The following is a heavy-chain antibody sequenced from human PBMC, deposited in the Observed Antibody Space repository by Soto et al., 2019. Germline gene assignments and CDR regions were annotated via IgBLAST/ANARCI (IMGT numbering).Heavy chain of an antibody. D-gene: IGHD6-13*01. Sequence: EVQLLESGGGWVQPGGSLRLACAAAGFTFSIYAMSWVLQAPGKGLEWVSAISGSGGSTYYADSVKGRFTISRDNSKNTLYLQMNSLRADDTAVYYCAKATRGGAATLIRDYWGQGTLVTVSS. CDR2: ISGSGGST. V-gene: IGHV3-23*01. J-gene: IGHJ4*02. CDR3: AKATRGGAATLIRDY. CDR1: GFTFSIYA.